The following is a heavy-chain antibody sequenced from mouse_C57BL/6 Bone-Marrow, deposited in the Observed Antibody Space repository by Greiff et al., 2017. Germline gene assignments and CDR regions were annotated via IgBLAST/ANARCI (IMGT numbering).Heavy chain of an antibody. CDR2: INPNNGGT. CDR1: GYTFTDYY. Sequence: VQLQQSGPELVKPGASVKISCKASGYTFTDYYMNWVKQSHGKSLEWIGDINPNNGGTSYNQKFKGKATLTVDKSSSTAYMELRSLTSEDSAVYYCAREGYYYGSSPSFDYWGQGTTLTVSS. D-gene: IGHD1-1*01. V-gene: IGHV1-26*01. J-gene: IGHJ2*01. CDR3: AREGYYYGSSPSFDY.